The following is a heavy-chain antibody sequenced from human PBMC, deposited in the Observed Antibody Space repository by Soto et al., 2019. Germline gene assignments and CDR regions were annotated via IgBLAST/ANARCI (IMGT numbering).Heavy chain of an antibody. V-gene: IGHV1-18*04. J-gene: IGHJ6*02. CDR2: ISAYNGNT. D-gene: IGHD6-6*01. Sequence: ASVKVSCKASGYTFTSYGISWVRQAPGQGLEWMGWISAYNGNTNYAQKLQGRVTMTTDTSTSTAYMELRSLRSDDTAVYYCARDQGYSSSPEYYYYYGMDVWGQGTTVTVYS. CDR3: ARDQGYSSSPEYYYYYGMDV. CDR1: GYTFTSYG.